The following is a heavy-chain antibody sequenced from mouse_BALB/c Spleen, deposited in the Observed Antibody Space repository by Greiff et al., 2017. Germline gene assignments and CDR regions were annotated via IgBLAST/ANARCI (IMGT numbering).Heavy chain of an antibody. V-gene: IGHV5-4*02. CDR3: ARHGVYGSRYYFDY. CDR1: GFTFSDYY. Sequence: EVMLVESGGGLVKPGGSLKLSCAASGFTFSDYYMYWVRQTPEKRLEWVATISDGGSYTYYPDSVKGRFTISRDNAKNNLYLQMSSLKSEDTAMYYCARHGVYGSRYYFDYWGQGTTLTVSS. J-gene: IGHJ2*01. CDR2: ISDGGSYT. D-gene: IGHD1-1*02.